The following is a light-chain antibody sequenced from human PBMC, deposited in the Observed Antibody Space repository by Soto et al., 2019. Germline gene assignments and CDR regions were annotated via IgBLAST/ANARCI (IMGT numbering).Light chain of an antibody. Sequence: DIEMTQSPSTLSASVGERVTLTCRASQSISSRLAWYQQKPGKAPKLLIYKASSLESGVPSRFSGSGSGTEFTLTISSLQPDDFATYYCQQYNSYPWTFGQGTKVEIK. CDR3: QQYNSYPWT. CDR1: QSISSR. CDR2: KAS. V-gene: IGKV1-5*03. J-gene: IGKJ1*01.